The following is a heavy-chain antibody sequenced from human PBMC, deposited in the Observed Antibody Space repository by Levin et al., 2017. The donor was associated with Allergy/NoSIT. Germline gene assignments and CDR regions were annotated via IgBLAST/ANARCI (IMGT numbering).Heavy chain of an antibody. J-gene: IGHJ4*02. D-gene: IGHD3-9*01. V-gene: IGHV4-4*02. CDR1: GGSISSSNW. Sequence: SETLSLTCAVSGGSISSSNWWSWVRQPPGKGLEWIGEIYHSGSTNYNPSLKSRVTISVDKSKNQFSLKLSSVTAADTAVYYCARVDYDILTGYSMIDYWGQGTLVTVSS. CDR3: ARVDYDILTGYSMIDY. CDR2: IYHSGST.